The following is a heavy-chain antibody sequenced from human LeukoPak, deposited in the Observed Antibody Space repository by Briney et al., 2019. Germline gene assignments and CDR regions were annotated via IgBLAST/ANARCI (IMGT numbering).Heavy chain of an antibody. Sequence: PSETLSLTCAVYGGSFSGYYWSWIRQPPGKGLEWIGEINHSGSTNYNPSLKSRVTISVDTSKNQFSLKLSSVTAADTAVYYCASGGGHYYYYYMDVWGKGTTVTASS. D-gene: IGHD2-15*01. CDR2: INHSGST. V-gene: IGHV4-34*01. CDR1: GGSFSGYY. J-gene: IGHJ6*03. CDR3: ASGGGHYYYYYMDV.